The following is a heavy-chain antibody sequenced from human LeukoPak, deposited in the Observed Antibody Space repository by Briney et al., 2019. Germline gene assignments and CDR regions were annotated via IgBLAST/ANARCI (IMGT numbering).Heavy chain of an antibody. CDR2: ISAYNGNT. D-gene: IGHD3-22*01. Sequence: ASVKVSCKASGYTFTSYGISWVRQAPGQGLEWMGWISAYNGNTNYAQKLQGRVTMTTDTSTSTAYMELRSLRSDDTAVYYCARVPSGWFGYTYYDSSGYYYDYWGQGTLVTVSS. CDR3: ARVPSGWFGYTYYDSSGYYYDY. V-gene: IGHV1-18*01. CDR1: GYTFTSYG. J-gene: IGHJ4*02.